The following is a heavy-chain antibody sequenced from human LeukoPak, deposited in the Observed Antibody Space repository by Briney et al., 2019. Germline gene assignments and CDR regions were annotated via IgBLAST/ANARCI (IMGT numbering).Heavy chain of an antibody. V-gene: IGHV1-69*04. J-gene: IGHJ6*02. CDR3: ARDKAAAGTYDYYYGMDV. CDR2: IIPILGIA. Sequence: SVKVSCKASGGTFSSYAISWVRQAPGQGLEWMGRIIPILGIANYAQKFQGRVTITADKSTSTACMELSSLRSEDTAVYYCARDKAAAGTYDYYYGMDVWGQGTTVTVSS. CDR1: GGTFSSYA. D-gene: IGHD6-13*01.